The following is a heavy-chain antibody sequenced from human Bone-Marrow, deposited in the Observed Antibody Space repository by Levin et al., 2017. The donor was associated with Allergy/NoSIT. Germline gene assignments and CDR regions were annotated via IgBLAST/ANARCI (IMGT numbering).Heavy chain of an antibody. CDR1: GGSISSSSYY. CDR2: IYYSGST. V-gene: IGHV4-39*01. J-gene: IGHJ4*02. CDR3: ARWSSGWY. Sequence: SETLSLTCTVSGGSISSSSYYWGWIRQPPGKGLEWIGSIYYSGSTYYNPSLKSRVTISVDTSKNQFSLKLSSVTAADTAVYYCARWSSGWYWGQGTLVTVSS. D-gene: IGHD6-19*01.